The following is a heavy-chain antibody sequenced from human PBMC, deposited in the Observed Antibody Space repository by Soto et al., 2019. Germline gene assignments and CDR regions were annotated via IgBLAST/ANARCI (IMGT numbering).Heavy chain of an antibody. D-gene: IGHD2-15*01. CDR2: IWYDGSNK. Sequence: QVQLVESGGGVVQPGRSLRLSCAASGFTFSSYAMHWVRQAPGKGLEWVAVIWYDGSNKYYADSVKGRFTISRDNSKNTLKLQMNRLRAEDTAVYYCARDCCSGGSCYFDYWGQGTLVTVSS. CDR3: ARDCCSGGSCYFDY. J-gene: IGHJ4*02. CDR1: GFTFSSYA. V-gene: IGHV3-33*01.